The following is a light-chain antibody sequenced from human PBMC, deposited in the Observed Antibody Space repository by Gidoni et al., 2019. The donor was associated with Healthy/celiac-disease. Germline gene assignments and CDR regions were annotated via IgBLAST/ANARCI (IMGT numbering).Light chain of an antibody. V-gene: IGKV2-28*01. Sequence: DIVMTQSPPSLLVTPGVPASISCRSSQRLLHSNGYNYLDSYLQKPGQSPQLLIYLGSNRAAGVPDRFSGRGSGTDFTLKISRVEAEDVGVYYCMQALQTPLTFXPXTKVDIK. J-gene: IGKJ3*01. CDR3: MQALQTPLT. CDR1: QRLLHSNGYNY. CDR2: LGS.